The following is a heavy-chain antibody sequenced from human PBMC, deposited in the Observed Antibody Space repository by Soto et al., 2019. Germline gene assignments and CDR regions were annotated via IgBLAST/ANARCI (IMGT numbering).Heavy chain of an antibody. CDR2: IYYSGST. CDR1: GGSISSGDYY. CDR3: ARDFWSGSRGHYYYGMDV. J-gene: IGHJ6*02. V-gene: IGHV4-30-4*01. Sequence: SETLSLTCTVSGGSISSGDYYWSWIRQPPGKGLEWIGYIYYSGSTYYNPSLKSRVTISVDTSKNQFSLKLSSVTAADTAVYYCARDFWSGSRGHYYYGMDVWGQGTTVTVSS. D-gene: IGHD3-3*01.